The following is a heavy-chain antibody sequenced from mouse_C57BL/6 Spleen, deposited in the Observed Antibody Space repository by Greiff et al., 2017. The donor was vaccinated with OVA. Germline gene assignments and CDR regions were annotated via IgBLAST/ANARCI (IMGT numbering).Heavy chain of an antibody. D-gene: IGHD2-4*01. J-gene: IGHJ2*01. CDR3: ARRNYDYPFDY. V-gene: IGHV1-42*01. Sequence: VQLKESGPELVKPGASVKISCKASGYSFTGYYMNWVKQSPEKSLEWIGEINPSTGGTTYNQKFKAKATLTVDKSSSTAYMQLKSLTSEDSAVYYCARRNYDYPFDYWGQGTTLTVSS. CDR1: GYSFTGYY. CDR2: INPSTGGT.